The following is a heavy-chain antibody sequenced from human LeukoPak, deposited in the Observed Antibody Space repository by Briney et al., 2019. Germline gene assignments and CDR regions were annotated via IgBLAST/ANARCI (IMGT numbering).Heavy chain of an antibody. V-gene: IGHV4-59*01. CDR1: GGSISSYY. D-gene: IGHD1-26*01. Sequence: SETLSLTCTVSGGSISSYYWSWIRQPPGKGLDTIGYVYYSGTANYNPSLKGRVTISLDTSKNQFSLNLNSVTAADTAMYYCARGYSGHYYAFDIWGQGTMVTVSS. CDR2: VYYSGTA. J-gene: IGHJ3*02. CDR3: ARGYSGHYYAFDI.